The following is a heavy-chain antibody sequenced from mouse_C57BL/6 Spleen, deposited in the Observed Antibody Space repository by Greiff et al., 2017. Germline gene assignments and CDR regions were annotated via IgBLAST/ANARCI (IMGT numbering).Heavy chain of an antibody. Sequence: VQLQQSGPELVKPGASVKISCKASGFTFTDYYMNWVKQSHGKSLEWIGDINPNNGGTSYNQKFKGKAILTVDKSSSTAYMELRSLTSEDSAVYYCARAEDGYDYYAMDYWGQGTSVTVSS. CDR2: INPNNGGT. J-gene: IGHJ4*01. V-gene: IGHV1-26*01. CDR3: ARAEDGYDYYAMDY. D-gene: IGHD2-2*01. CDR1: GFTFTDYY.